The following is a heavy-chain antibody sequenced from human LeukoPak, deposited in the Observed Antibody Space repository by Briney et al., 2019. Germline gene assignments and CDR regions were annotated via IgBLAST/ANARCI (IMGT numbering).Heavy chain of an antibody. V-gene: IGHV5-51*01. CDR2: IYSGDSDT. Sequence: GGSLKIPCKGSGYIFTSYCIGWVRQMPGKGLEWRGIIYSGDSDTRYSPSFQGQVTISADKSISTSYLKWSSLKASDTAMYYCARPMKGATTDAFDIWGQGTMVTVSS. J-gene: IGHJ3*02. D-gene: IGHD1-26*01. CDR1: GYIFTSYC. CDR3: ARPMKGATTDAFDI.